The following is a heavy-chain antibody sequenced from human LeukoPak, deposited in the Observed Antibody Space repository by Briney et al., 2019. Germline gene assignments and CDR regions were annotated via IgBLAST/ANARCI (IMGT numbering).Heavy chain of an antibody. J-gene: IGHJ4*02. CDR3: ARPIFLGTTYYFDY. V-gene: IGHV5-51*01. CDR1: GYSFTSYW. Sequence: GESLKISCKGSGYSFTSYWIGWVRQMPGKGLEWMGIISPGDSDTRYSLSSQGQVTLSADKSISTAYLQWSSLKASDTAIYYCARPIFLGTTYYFDYWGQGTLVTVSS. D-gene: IGHD1-7*01. CDR2: ISPGDSDT.